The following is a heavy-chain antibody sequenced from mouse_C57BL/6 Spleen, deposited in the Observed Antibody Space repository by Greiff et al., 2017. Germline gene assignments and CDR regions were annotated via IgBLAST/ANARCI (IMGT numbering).Heavy chain of an antibody. J-gene: IGHJ3*01. V-gene: IGHV14-1*01. D-gene: IGHD2-3*01. CDR2: IDPEDGDT. CDR3: TTGGDGYLFAY. Sequence: EVQLQQSGAELVRPGASVKLSCTASGFNIQDYYMHWVKQRPEQGLEWIGRIDPEDGDTEYAPKFQGKATMTADTSSNTAYLQLSSLTSEDTAVYYCTTGGDGYLFAYWGQGTLVTVSA. CDR1: GFNIQDYY.